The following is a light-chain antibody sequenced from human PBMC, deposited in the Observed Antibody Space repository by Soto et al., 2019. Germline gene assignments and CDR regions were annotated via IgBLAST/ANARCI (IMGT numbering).Light chain of an antibody. CDR1: SSNIGAGYD. CDR3: QYYDSSLSGFYV. V-gene: IGLV1-40*01. CDR2: GNS. J-gene: IGLJ1*01. Sequence: QAVVTQPPSVSGAPGQRVTISCTGSSSNIGAGYDVHWYQQLPGTAPKLLIYGNSNRPSGVPDRFSVSKSGTSASLAITGLQAEDEADDYCQYYDSSLSGFYVFGTGTKLTVL.